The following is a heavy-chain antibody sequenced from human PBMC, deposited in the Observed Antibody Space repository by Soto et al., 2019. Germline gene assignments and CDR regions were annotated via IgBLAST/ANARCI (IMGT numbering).Heavy chain of an antibody. CDR3: ARRGYMVPGDPPGLYWFDP. D-gene: IGHD3-10*01. CDR1: GGSISSYY. V-gene: IGHV4-59*01. J-gene: IGHJ5*02. CDR2: IYYSGST. Sequence: PSETLSLTCTASGGSISSYYWSWIRQPPGKVLEWIGYIYYSGSTNYNPSLKSRVTISVDTSKNQFSLKLSAVTAADPAVYYCARRGYMVPGDPPGLYWFDPWGQGTLVTVS.